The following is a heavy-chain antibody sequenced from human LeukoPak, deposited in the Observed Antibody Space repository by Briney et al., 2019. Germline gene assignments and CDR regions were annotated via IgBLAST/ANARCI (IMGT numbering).Heavy chain of an antibody. CDR2: ISYDGSNK. CDR1: GFTFSSCG. Sequence: GGSLRLSCAASGFTFSSCGMHWVRQAPGKGLEWVAVISYDGSNKYYADSVRGRFTISRDNSKNTLYLQMNSLRAEDTAVYYCAKVGSFGGYYGMDVWGKGTTVTVSS. D-gene: IGHD3-10*01. V-gene: IGHV3-30*18. J-gene: IGHJ6*04. CDR3: AKVGSFGGYYGMDV.